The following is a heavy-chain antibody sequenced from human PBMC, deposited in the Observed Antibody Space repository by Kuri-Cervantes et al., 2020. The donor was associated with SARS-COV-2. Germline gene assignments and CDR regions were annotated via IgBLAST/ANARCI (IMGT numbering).Heavy chain of an antibody. Sequence: ASVNVSCKASGYTFITFDINWVRQATGQGLEWMGWISPKNGNTDFAQNFQGRIAFTRDTSINTVYMELSSLTSEDTAVYYCARGITAGVDYWGQGTLVTVSS. CDR3: ARGITAGVDY. J-gene: IGHJ4*02. CDR1: GYTFITFD. D-gene: IGHD6-13*01. CDR2: ISPKNGNT. V-gene: IGHV1-8*03.